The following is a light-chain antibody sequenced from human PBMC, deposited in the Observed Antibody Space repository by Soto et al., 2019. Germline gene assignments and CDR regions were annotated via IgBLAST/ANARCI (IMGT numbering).Light chain of an antibody. CDR3: QQYYTIPVT. CDR1: QSVLYSSNNKNY. V-gene: IGKV4-1*01. CDR2: WAS. J-gene: IGKJ4*01. Sequence: DIVMTQSPDSLAVSLGERATINCKSSQSVLYSSNNKNYLAWYHQKPGQPPKLLIYWASTRESGVPDRFSGSGSGTDFTLTINSLQAEDVAVYYCQQYYTIPVTFGGGTKVELK.